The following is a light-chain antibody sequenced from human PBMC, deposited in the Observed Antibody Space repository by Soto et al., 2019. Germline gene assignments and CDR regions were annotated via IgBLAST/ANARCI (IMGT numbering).Light chain of an antibody. J-gene: IGKJ1*01. V-gene: IGKV1-5*03. CDR2: KAS. Sequence: DIQMTQSPSTLSASVGDRVTITCRASQSIDSWLAWYQQKPGKAPNLLIYKASSLESGVPSRFSGSGSGTEFTLTISSLQPDDFATYYCQLYNSYSSGTFGQGTKVDIK. CDR3: QLYNSYSSGT. CDR1: QSIDSW.